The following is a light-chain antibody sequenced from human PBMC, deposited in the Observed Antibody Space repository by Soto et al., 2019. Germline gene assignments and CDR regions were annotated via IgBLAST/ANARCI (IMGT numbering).Light chain of an antibody. CDR1: QTINNW. CDR3: QEYNNYLRT. J-gene: IGKJ1*01. CDR2: KAS. Sequence: DIQMTQSPSTLSASVGDRVTITCRASQTINNWLAWYQQKPGKAPKLLIYKASSLESGVPSRFSGSGSGTEFTLTISSLQPDDFATYYCQEYNNYLRTFGQGTKGDIK. V-gene: IGKV1-5*03.